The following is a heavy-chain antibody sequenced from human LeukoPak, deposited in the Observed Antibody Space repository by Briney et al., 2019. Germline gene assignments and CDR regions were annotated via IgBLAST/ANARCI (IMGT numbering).Heavy chain of an antibody. CDR3: AKDLGYDFWSGPNDAFDI. J-gene: IGHJ3*02. CDR2: ISGSGGST. V-gene: IGHV3-23*01. Sequence: GGSLRLSCAASGFTFSSYTMSWVRQAPGKGLEWVSAISGSGGSTYYADSVKGRFTISRDNSKNTLYLQMNSLRAEDTAVYYCAKDLGYDFWSGPNDAFDIWGQGTMVTVSS. CDR1: GFTFSSYT. D-gene: IGHD3-3*01.